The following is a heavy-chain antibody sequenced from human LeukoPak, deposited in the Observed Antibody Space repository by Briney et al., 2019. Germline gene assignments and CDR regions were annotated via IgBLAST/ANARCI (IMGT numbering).Heavy chain of an antibody. CDR3: ARRKQNYATDV. D-gene: IGHD3-16*01. Sequence: PSETLSLTCTVFGGSITTSSYYWAWIRQPPGKGLEWIGNIFYSGSTIYNPSLKSRVTISGDTSKNQFSLKLRSVTATDTAVYYCARRKQNYATDVWGQGTLVTVSS. V-gene: IGHV4-39*01. CDR2: IFYSGST. CDR1: GGSITTSSYY. J-gene: IGHJ4*02.